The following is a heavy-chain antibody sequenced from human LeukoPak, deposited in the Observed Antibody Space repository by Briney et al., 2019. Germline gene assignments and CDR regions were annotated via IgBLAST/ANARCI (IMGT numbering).Heavy chain of an antibody. V-gene: IGHV4-34*01. CDR1: GGSFSGYY. Sequence: SETLSLTCAVYGGSFSGYYWSWIRQPPGKGLEWIGEINHSGSTNYNPSLKSRVTISVDTSKNQFSLKLSSVTAADTAVYYCAREYHEAPDCMDVWGKRTTVTISS. D-gene: IGHD2-2*01. CDR2: INHSGST. J-gene: IGHJ6*03. CDR3: AREYHEAPDCMDV.